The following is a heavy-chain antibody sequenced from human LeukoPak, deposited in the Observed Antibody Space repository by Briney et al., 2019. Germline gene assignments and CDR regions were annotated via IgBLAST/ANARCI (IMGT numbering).Heavy chain of an antibody. CDR1: GYSISSGYY. J-gene: IGHJ3*02. D-gene: IGHD4-23*01. CDR2: IYHSGST. CDR3: ASYGGDNAFDI. V-gene: IGHV4-38-2*02. Sequence: SETLSLTCTVSGYSISSGYYWGRIRQPPGKGLEWIGSIYHSGSTYYNPSLKSRVTISVDTSKNQFSLKLSSVTAADTAVYYCASYGGDNAFDIWGQGTMVTVSS.